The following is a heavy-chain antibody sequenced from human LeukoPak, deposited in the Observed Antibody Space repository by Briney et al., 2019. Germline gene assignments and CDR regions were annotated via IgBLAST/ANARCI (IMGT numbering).Heavy chain of an antibody. J-gene: IGHJ3*02. CDR2: IYYRGST. CDR3: AREAAVRGLYDAFDI. Sequence: SETLPLTCTVSGGSISSGDYYWSWIRQPPGKGREWIGYIYYRGSTYYNPSLKSRVNISVDTSKNQFSLKVRSGSAADTAVYYCAREAAVRGLYDAFDIWGQGTMVTVSS. V-gene: IGHV4-30-4*08. D-gene: IGHD3-10*01. CDR1: GGSISSGDYY.